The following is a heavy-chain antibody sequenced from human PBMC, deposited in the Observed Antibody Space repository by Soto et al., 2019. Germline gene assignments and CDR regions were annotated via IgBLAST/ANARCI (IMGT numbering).Heavy chain of an antibody. Sequence: QITLKESGPTLVKPTQTLTLTCTFSGFSLSTGGVGVGWIRQPPGKALEWLALIYWDDDKRYSPSLKSRLTSTKDSSKNHVVLKMPTLDPLHTPTHYCEHRASPPELEGQFYPYYNYHGLDVWGQGTPVTVSS. CDR3: EHRASPPELEGQFYPYYNYHGLDV. CDR2: IYWDDDK. V-gene: IGHV2-5*02. J-gene: IGHJ6*02. CDR1: GFSLSTGGVG. D-gene: IGHD1-26*01.